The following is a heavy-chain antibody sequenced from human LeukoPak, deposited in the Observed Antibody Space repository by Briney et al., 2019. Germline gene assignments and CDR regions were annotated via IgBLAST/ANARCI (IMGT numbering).Heavy chain of an antibody. Sequence: GASVKVSCKASGYTFTSYAMHWVRQAPGQRLEWMGWINAGNGNTKYSQKFQGRVTITRDTSASTAYMELSSLRSEDTAVYYCARYLYDFWSGYLYNWFDPWGQGTLVTVSS. V-gene: IGHV1-3*01. CDR3: ARYLYDFWSGYLYNWFDP. J-gene: IGHJ5*02. D-gene: IGHD3-3*01. CDR2: INAGNGNT. CDR1: GYTFTSYA.